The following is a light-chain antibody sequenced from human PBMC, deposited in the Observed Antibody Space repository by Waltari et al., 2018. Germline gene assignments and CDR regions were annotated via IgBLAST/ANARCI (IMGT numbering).Light chain of an antibody. CDR3: QQYYSAPLT. V-gene: IGKV4-1*01. Sequence: DIVMTQSPDSLAVSVGERATINCKSSQSLLYSSKNKNYLGWYQQKPGQAPKLLIYSASNRESGVPDRFSGSGSGTEFTLTINSLQAEDVAVYYCQQYYSAPLTFGGGTKVEIK. CDR2: SAS. CDR1: QSLLYSSKNKNY. J-gene: IGKJ4*01.